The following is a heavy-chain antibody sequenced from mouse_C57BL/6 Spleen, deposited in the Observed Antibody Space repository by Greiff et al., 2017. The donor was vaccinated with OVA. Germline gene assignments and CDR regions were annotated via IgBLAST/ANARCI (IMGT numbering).Heavy chain of an antibody. CDR3: ARMNSYFDY. Sequence: VKLQQPGAELVRPGTSVKLSCKASGYTFTSYWMHWVKQRPGQGLEWIGVIDPSDSYTNYNQKFKGKATLTVDTSSSTAYMQLSSLTSEDSAVYYCARMNSYFDYWGQGTTLTVSS. J-gene: IGHJ2*01. CDR2: IDPSDSYT. V-gene: IGHV1-59*01. CDR1: GYTFTSYW.